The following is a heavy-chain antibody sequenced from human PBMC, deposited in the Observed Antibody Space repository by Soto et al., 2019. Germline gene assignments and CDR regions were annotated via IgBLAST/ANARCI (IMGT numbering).Heavy chain of an antibody. J-gene: IGHJ6*03. CDR3: GGWSGYSNYCYMDV. D-gene: IGHD3-3*01. V-gene: IGHV3-7*01. Sequence: EVQLVESGGGLVQPGGSLRLSCAASGFTFSSYWMSWVRQAPGKGLEWVANIKQDGSEKYYVDSVKGRFTISRDNAKNSLYLQMNSLRAEDTAVYYCGGWSGYSNYCYMDVWGKGTTVTVSS. CDR1: GFTFSSYW. CDR2: IKQDGSEK.